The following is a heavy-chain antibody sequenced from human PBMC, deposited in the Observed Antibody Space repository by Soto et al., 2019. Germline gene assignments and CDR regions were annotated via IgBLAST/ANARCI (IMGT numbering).Heavy chain of an antibody. Sequence: SETLSLTCAVYGGSFSGYYWSWIRQPPGKGLEWIGEINHSGSTNYNPSLKSRVTISVDTSQNQFSLTLSSMTAADTAVYYCARASTDSGMYAEVLDFWGLGTLVTVSS. CDR3: ARASTDSGMYAEVLDF. D-gene: IGHD2-8*01. J-gene: IGHJ4*02. CDR2: INHSGST. V-gene: IGHV4-34*01. CDR1: GGSFSGYY.